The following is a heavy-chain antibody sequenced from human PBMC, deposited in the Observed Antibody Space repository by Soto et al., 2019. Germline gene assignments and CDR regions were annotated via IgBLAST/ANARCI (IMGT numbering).Heavy chain of an antibody. CDR1: GYTFNSYG. CDR3: ARDPRAVAENYYYYGMDV. CDR2: ISAYNGNT. J-gene: IGHJ6*02. D-gene: IGHD6-19*01. V-gene: IGHV1-18*01. Sequence: GASVKVSCKAPGYTFNSYGISWVRQAPGQGLEWMGWISAYNGNTNYAQKLQGRVTMTTDTSTSTAYMELRSLRSDDTAVYYCARDPRAVAENYYYYGMDVWGQGTTVTVSS.